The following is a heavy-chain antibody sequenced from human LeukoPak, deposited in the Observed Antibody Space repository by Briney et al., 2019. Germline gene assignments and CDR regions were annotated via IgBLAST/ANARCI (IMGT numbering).Heavy chain of an antibody. CDR3: AALRFLEWLFDY. CDR2: IYYSGST. CDR1: GGSISSSSYY. J-gene: IGHJ4*02. Sequence: SETLSLTCTVSGGSISSSSYYWGWIRQPPGKGLEWIGSIYYSGSTYYNPSLKCRVTISVDTSKNQFSPKLSSVTAADTAVYYCAALRFLEWLFDYWGQGTLVTVSS. D-gene: IGHD3-3*01. V-gene: IGHV4-39*01.